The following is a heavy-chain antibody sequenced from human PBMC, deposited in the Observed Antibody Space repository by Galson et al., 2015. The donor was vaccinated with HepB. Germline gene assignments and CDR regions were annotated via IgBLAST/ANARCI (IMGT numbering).Heavy chain of an antibody. D-gene: IGHD5-24*01. Sequence: SVKVSCRASTYTFSYYAMNWVRQAPGQGLEWMGWIDANTGNPTYAQAFTGRFVFSLDTSVSTAYLQISSLKAEDTAVYYCARGGMATIGGPTFDYWGHGTLVTVSS. V-gene: IGHV7-4-1*02. CDR1: TYTFSYYA. CDR3: ARGGMATIGGPTFDY. CDR2: IDANTGNP. J-gene: IGHJ4*01.